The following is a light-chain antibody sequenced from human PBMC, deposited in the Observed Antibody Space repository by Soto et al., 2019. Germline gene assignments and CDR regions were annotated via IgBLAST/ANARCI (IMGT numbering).Light chain of an antibody. CDR2: WAS. V-gene: IGKV4-1*01. CDR1: QSVLYSSKNKNY. J-gene: IGKJ2*01. Sequence: DIVMTQSPDSLAVSLGERATINCKSSQSVLYSSKNKNYLAWYQQKPGQPPRLLIYWASARESGVPARFSGSGSGTDFTLTISSLQAEDVAVYYCQRYYSTPYTFGQGTKLEIK. CDR3: QRYYSTPYT.